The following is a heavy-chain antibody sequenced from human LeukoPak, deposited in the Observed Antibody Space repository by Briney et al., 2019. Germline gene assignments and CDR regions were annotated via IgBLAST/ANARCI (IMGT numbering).Heavy chain of an antibody. CDR3: ARQAYYFDY. J-gene: IGHJ4*02. V-gene: IGHV4-39*01. Sequence: PSETLSLTCTVSGGSISSSSYYWGWIRQPPGKGLEWIGSIYYSGSTYYTPSLKSRVTISVDTSKNQFSLKLSSVTAADTAVYYCARQAYYFDYWGQGTLVTVSS. CDR1: GGSISSSSYY. CDR2: IYYSGST.